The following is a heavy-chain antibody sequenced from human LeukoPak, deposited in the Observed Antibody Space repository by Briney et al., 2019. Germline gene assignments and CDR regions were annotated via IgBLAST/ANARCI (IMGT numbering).Heavy chain of an antibody. J-gene: IGHJ4*02. V-gene: IGHV3-15*01. Sequence: GGSLRLSCVLSGLTISDAWMSWVRQAPGKGLEWVGRIRNDRITDYAAPVQGRFSISRDNSKNTIYLQMNSLRTEDTGMYFCTWMATIFTVDYWGQGTLVTVSS. CDR1: GLTISDAW. D-gene: IGHD5-12*01. CDR2: IRNDRIT. CDR3: TWMATIFTVDY.